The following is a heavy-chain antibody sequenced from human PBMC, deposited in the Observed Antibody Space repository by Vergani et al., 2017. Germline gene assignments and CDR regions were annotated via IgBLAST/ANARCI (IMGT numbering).Heavy chain of an antibody. CDR3: ARGTDRGIAAAGTQGWFDP. CDR1: GFTFSNAW. Sequence: VQLVESGGALIKPGGSLRLSCAASGFTFSNAWMSWVRQAPGKGLEWVGYIYYSGSTYYNPSLKSRVTISVDTSKNQFSLKLSSVTAADTAVYYCARGTDRGIAAAGTQGWFDPWGQGTLVTVSS. D-gene: IGHD6-13*01. CDR2: IYYSGST. V-gene: IGHV4-59*12. J-gene: IGHJ5*02.